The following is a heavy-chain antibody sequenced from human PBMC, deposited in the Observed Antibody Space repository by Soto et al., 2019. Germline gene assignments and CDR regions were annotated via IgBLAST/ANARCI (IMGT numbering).Heavy chain of an antibody. CDR2: IYYSGST. CDR1: GGSIISGGYY. V-gene: IGHV4-31*03. CDR3: ARSITMVRGVITNWFDP. J-gene: IGHJ5*02. D-gene: IGHD3-10*01. Sequence: SETLSLTCTVSGGSIISGGYYFICIRQHPWKGLEWIGYIYYSGSTYYNPSLKSRVTISVDTSKNQFSLKLSSVTAADTAVYYCARSITMVRGVITNWFDPWGQGTLVTVSS.